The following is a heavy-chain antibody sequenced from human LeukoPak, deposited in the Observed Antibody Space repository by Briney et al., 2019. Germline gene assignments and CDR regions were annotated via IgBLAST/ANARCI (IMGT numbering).Heavy chain of an antibody. CDR2: ISWNSGSI. Sequence: PGGSLRLSCAASGFTFDDYAMHWVRQAPGKGLEWVSGISWNSGSIGYADSVKGRFTISRDNAKNTLYLQMNSLRAEDTAVYYCARDQESYDFWSGPDYWGQGTLVTVSS. CDR3: ARDQESYDFWSGPDY. V-gene: IGHV3-9*01. CDR1: GFTFDDYA. J-gene: IGHJ4*02. D-gene: IGHD3-3*01.